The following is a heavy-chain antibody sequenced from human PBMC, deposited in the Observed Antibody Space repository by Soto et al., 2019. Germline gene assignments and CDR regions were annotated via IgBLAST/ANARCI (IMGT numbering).Heavy chain of an antibody. D-gene: IGHD5-12*01. CDR1: GFTFDDYA. V-gene: IGHV3-9*01. CDR3: AKEGLYNGYGYDAFDI. Sequence: EVQLVESGGGLVQPGRSLRLSCAASGFTFDDYAMHWVRQAPGKGLEWVSGISWNSGSIGYADSVKGRFTISRDNAKNSLYLQMNSLRAEDTSLYYCAKEGLYNGYGYDAFDIWGQGTMVTVSS. J-gene: IGHJ3*02. CDR2: ISWNSGSI.